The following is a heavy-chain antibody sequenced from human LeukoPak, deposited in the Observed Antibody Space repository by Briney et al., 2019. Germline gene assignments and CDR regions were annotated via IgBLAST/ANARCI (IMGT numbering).Heavy chain of an antibody. J-gene: IGHJ4*02. CDR3: ARDLNILGSYYLDY. CDR1: GYTFTGYY. V-gene: IGHV1-2*02. Sequence: ASVKASCKASGYTFTGYYMHWVRQAPGQGLEWMGWINPNSGGTNYAQKFQGRVTMTRDTSISTAYMELSRLRSDDTAVYYCARDLNILGSYYLDYWGQGTLVTVSS. CDR2: INPNSGGT. D-gene: IGHD1-26*01.